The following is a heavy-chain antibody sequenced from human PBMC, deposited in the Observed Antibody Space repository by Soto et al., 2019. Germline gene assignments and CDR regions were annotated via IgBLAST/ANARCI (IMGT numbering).Heavy chain of an antibody. D-gene: IGHD3-22*01. CDR3: AREATYSSGPGMDV. CDR2: INSEGSSR. V-gene: IGHV3-74*01. J-gene: IGHJ4*02. CDR1: GFTFSSHC. Sequence: EVQLVESGGGSVQPGGSLRLHCAASGFTFSSHCMYWVRQAPGKGLVWVSRINSEGSSRRYADSVNGRFTVSRDNAKNTLYLQMNSLRAEDTAVYYCAREATYSSGPGMDVWGQGTLVTVSS.